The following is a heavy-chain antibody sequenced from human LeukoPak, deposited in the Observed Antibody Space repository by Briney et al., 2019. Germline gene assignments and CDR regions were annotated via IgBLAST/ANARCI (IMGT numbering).Heavy chain of an antibody. CDR2: IKQDGSKK. Sequence: HPGGSLRLSCTASGFTFSDYAMSWVRQAPGKGLEWVANIKQDGSKKSYVDSVKGRFTISRDNAKNSLYLQMNSLRAEDTAIYYCTRVGYIDEGIDYWGQGTLVTVSS. V-gene: IGHV3-7*04. CDR3: TRVGYIDEGIDY. D-gene: IGHD5-24*01. CDR1: GFTFSDYA. J-gene: IGHJ4*02.